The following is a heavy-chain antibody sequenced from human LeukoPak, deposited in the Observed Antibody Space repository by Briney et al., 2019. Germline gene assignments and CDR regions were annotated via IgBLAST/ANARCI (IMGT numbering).Heavy chain of an antibody. CDR1: GFTFSSYA. J-gene: IGHJ4*02. CDR2: ISGSGGST. D-gene: IGHD2-2*01. CDR3: AKALPRSHCSSTSCYVVDY. Sequence: GGSLRLSCAASGFTFSSYAMSWVRQAPGKGLEWVSAISGSGGSTYYADSVKGRFTISRDDSKNTLYLQMNSLRAEDTAVYYCAKALPRSHCSSTSCYVVDYWGQGTLVTVSS. V-gene: IGHV3-23*01.